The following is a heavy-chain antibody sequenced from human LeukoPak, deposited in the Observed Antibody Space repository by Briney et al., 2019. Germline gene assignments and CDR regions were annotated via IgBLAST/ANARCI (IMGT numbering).Heavy chain of an antibody. CDR1: GGTFSRHT. CDR3: ARDSSEFRSLLFH. V-gene: IGHV1-69*13. D-gene: IGHD1-14*01. Sequence: SVKVSCKASGGTFSRHTISWVCQSPGQGLEWMGGITPMFGTSNYAQKFQGRVTITADESTSTAYMELSSLRSEDTAVYYCARDSSEFRSLLFHWGQGTLVTVSS. J-gene: IGHJ1*01. CDR2: ITPMFGTS.